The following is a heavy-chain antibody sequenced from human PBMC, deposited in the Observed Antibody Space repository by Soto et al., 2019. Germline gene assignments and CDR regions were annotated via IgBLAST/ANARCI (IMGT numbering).Heavy chain of an antibody. V-gene: IGHV1-8*01. CDR2: MNPNSGNT. Sequence: ASVKVSCKASGYTFTSYDINWVRQATGQGLEWMGWMNPNSGNTGYAQKFQGRVTMTRNTSISTAYMELSSLRSEDTAVYYCARGRNRGDYVFYYCYYMDVWGKGTTVTVSS. CDR1: GYTFTSYD. D-gene: IGHD4-17*01. CDR3: ARGRNRGDYVFYYCYYMDV. J-gene: IGHJ6*03.